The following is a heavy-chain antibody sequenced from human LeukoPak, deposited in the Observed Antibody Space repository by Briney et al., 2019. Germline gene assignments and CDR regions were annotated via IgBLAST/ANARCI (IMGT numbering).Heavy chain of an antibody. V-gene: IGHV3-30*18. CDR3: AKDASTVTLTADY. D-gene: IGHD4-17*01. Sequence: PGRSLRLSCAASGFTFSSFGMHWVRQAPGKGLEWVAVLSYDGSNSFYADSVKGRFTISRDNSKNTLYLQMNSLRPEDTAVYYCAKDASTVTLTADYWGQGTLVTVSS. CDR2: LSYDGSNS. CDR1: GFTFSSFG. J-gene: IGHJ4*02.